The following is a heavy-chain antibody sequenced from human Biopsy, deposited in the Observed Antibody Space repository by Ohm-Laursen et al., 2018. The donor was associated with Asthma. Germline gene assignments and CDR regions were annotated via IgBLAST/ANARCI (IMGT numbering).Heavy chain of an antibody. D-gene: IGHD4-23*01. Sequence: SLRLSCAASGFTFSIYDIHWVRQGPGKGLEWVAVISYDGGNKFYGDSVKGRFTLSRDNSRNTLYLQMNSLRVEDTAIYYCARTHERWTSIQDDALDIWGQGTMVIVSS. CDR2: ISYDGGNK. CDR1: GFTFSIYD. V-gene: IGHV3-30*03. J-gene: IGHJ3*02. CDR3: ARTHERWTSIQDDALDI.